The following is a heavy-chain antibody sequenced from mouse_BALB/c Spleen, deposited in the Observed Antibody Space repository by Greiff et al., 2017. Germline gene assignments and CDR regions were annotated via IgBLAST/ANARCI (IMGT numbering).Heavy chain of an antibody. J-gene: IGHJ2*01. V-gene: IGHV5-6-5*01. Sequence: DVMLVESGGGLVKPGGSLKLSCAASGFTFSSYAMSWVRQTPEKRLEWVASISSGGSTYYPDSVKGRFTISRDNARNILYLQMSSLRSEDTAMYYCARGLYGNYFDYWGQGTTLTVSS. CDR3: ARGLYGNYFDY. CDR2: ISSGGST. CDR1: GFTFSSYA. D-gene: IGHD2-1*01.